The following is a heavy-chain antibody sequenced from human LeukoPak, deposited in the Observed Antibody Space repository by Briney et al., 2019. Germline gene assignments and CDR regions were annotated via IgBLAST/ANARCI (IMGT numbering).Heavy chain of an antibody. D-gene: IGHD2-2*01. CDR2: INTDGSIT. V-gene: IGHV3-74*01. J-gene: IGHJ4*02. CDR1: GFTFSDYW. CDR3: ARDSSTYAGPPDY. Sequence: PGGSLRLSCAASGFTFSDYWIHWVRQAPGKGLVWVSRINTDGSITNYADSVKGRFSISRDNAKNTLYLQMSSLRAEDTAVYYCARDSSTYAGPPDYWGQGTLVTASS.